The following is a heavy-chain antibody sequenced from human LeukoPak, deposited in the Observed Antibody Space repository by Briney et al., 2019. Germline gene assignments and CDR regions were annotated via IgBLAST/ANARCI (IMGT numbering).Heavy chain of an antibody. J-gene: IGHJ4*02. CDR1: GFTFHNYA. CDR2: ITGSGSTT. D-gene: IGHD3-22*01. Sequence: GGSLRLSCATTGFTFHNYAMNWVRQAPGKGLEWVSTITGSGSTTYYADSVKGRFTISRDNSKNTLYLHMNSLRAEDTAVYYCAKKEDYYHSPDYWGQGILVTVSS. CDR3: AKKEDYYHSPDY. V-gene: IGHV3-23*01.